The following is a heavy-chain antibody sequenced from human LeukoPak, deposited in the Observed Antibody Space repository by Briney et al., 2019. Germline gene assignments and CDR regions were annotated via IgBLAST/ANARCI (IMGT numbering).Heavy chain of an antibody. V-gene: IGHV4-31*03. J-gene: IGHJ4*02. CDR2: IYYSGST. D-gene: IGHD3-10*01. Sequence: SQTLSLTCTVSGGSISSGGDYWSWIRQHPGKGLEWIGYIYYSGSTYYNPSLKSRVTISVDTSKNQFSLKLSSVTAADTAVYYCARSQYYYGSGSYYNPPPLFDYWGQGTLVTVSS. CDR3: ARSQYYYGSGSYYNPPPLFDY. CDR1: GGSISSGGDY.